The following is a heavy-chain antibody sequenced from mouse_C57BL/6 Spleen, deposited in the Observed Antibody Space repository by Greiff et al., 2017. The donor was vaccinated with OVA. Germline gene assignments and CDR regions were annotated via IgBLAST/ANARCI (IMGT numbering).Heavy chain of an antibody. CDR2: ISDGGSYT. Sequence: EVMLVESGGGLVKPGGSLKLSCAASGFTFSSYAMSWVRQTPEKRLEWVATISDGGSYTYYPDNVKGRFTISRDNAKNNLYLQMSHLKSEDTAMYYCARDALYYGSSYGYAMYYWGQGTSVTVSS. CDR1: GFTFSSYA. J-gene: IGHJ4*01. V-gene: IGHV5-4*01. D-gene: IGHD1-1*01. CDR3: ARDALYYGSSYGYAMYY.